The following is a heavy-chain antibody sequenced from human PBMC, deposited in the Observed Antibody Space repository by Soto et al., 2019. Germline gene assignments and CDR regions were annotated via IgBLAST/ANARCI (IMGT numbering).Heavy chain of an antibody. CDR2: IYHSGST. Sequence: PSETLSLTCAFSSFSISSSNWWSWVRQPPGKGLEWIGEIYHSGSTNYNPSLKSRVTISVDKSKNQFSLKLSSVTAADTAVYYCAREPVAGTLTSAFDYWGQGTLVTVSS. D-gene: IGHD6-19*01. CDR3: AREPVAGTLTSAFDY. CDR1: SFSISSSNW. V-gene: IGHV4-4*02. J-gene: IGHJ4*02.